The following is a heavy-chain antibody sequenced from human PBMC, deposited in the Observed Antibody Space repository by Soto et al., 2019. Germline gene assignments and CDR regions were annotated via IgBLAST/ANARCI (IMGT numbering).Heavy chain of an antibody. CDR2: IYYRGST. J-gene: IGHJ3*01. CDR3: AREQPDSSGLGPFEF. Sequence: QVQLQESGPGLVKPSQTLSLTCTVSGDSISSGDYYWSWIRQPPGKGLEWIGYIYYRGSTYYNPSLMSRGTISVDTSKNQFFLELGLVTAADTAVYYCAREQPDSSGLGPFEFWGQGTLVTVSS. CDR1: GDSISSGDYY. V-gene: IGHV4-30-4*01. D-gene: IGHD6-25*01.